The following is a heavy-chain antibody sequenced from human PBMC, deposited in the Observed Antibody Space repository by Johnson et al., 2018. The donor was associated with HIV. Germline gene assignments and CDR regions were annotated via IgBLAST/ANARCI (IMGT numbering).Heavy chain of an antibody. V-gene: IGHV3-30*03. D-gene: IGHD6-6*01. Sequence: VQLVESGGGLVQPGGSLRLSCAASGFTFSSYAMSWVRQAPGKGLEWVAVISYDGSNKYYADSVKGRFTISRDNSKNTLYLQMNSLRAEDTAVYYCAPIAAAAFDIWGQGTMVTVSS. J-gene: IGHJ3*02. CDR3: APIAAAAFDI. CDR2: ISYDGSNK. CDR1: GFTFSSYA.